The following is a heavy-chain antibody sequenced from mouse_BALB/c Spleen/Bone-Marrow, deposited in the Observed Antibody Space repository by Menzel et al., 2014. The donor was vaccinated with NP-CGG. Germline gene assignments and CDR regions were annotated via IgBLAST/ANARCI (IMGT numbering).Heavy chain of an antibody. D-gene: IGHD3-1*01. CDR3: ANLGRYAMDY. CDR2: IDPFNGGT. J-gene: IGHJ4*01. Sequence: EVHLVESGPELMKPGAPVKISCKASGYSFTSYYMHWVKQSHGKSLEWIGYIDPFNGGTSYNQKFKGKATLTVDTSSSTAYMQLSSLTSEDTAVYFCANLGRYAMDYWGQGTTVTVSS. V-gene: IGHV1-31*01. CDR1: GYSFTSYY.